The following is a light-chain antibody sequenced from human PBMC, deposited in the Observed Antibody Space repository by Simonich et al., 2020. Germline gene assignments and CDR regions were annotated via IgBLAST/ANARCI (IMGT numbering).Light chain of an antibody. CDR1: QSVSSSY. V-gene: IGKV3D-20*01. CDR2: DAS. J-gene: IGKJ1*01. Sequence: EIVLTQSTGTLSLSPGERATLSCRASQSVSSSYLAWYQQKPGLSPRLLIYDASSRATSIPDRFSGSGYGTDFTLTISRLEPEDFAVYYCQQYGSSPRTFGQGTKVEIK. CDR3: QQYGSSPRT.